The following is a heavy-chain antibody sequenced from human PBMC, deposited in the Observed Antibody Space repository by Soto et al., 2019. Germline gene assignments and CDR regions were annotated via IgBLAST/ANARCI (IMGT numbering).Heavy chain of an antibody. Sequence: SQTLSLSCAISGVSVSSNSATWNWIRQSPSRGLEWLGRTYYRSKWYSDYAVSVKSRITINPDTSKSQFSLQLNSVTPEDTAVYYCAGGTEYSNSSLLADYDYGMDVWGQGTTVTVSS. CDR2: TYYRSKWYS. CDR1: GVSVSSNSAT. D-gene: IGHD6-6*01. V-gene: IGHV6-1*01. CDR3: AGGTEYSNSSLLADYDYGMDV. J-gene: IGHJ6*02.